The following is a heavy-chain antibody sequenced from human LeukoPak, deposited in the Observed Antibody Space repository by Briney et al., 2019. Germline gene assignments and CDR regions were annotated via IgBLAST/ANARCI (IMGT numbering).Heavy chain of an antibody. CDR2: IYYSGGT. CDR1: GGSISSSNYY. D-gene: IGHD4-23*01. V-gene: IGHV4-39*07. J-gene: IGHJ3*02. CDR3: ARAGRMTTVANDAFDI. Sequence: PSETLSLTCTVSGGSISSSNYYWGWIRQPPGKGLEWIGSIYYSGGTYYNPSLKSRVTMSVDTSKNQFSLKVNSVTAADTAVYYCARAGRMTTVANDAFDIWGQGTMVTVSS.